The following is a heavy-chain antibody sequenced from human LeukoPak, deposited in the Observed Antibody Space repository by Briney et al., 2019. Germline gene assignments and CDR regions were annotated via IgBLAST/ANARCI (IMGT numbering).Heavy chain of an antibody. Sequence: ASVKVSCKASGYTFTSYYMHWVRQAPGQGLEWMGIINPSGGSTSYAQKFQGRVTMTEDTSTDTAYMELSSLRSEDTAVYYCAQRPDAFDIWGQGTMVTVSS. V-gene: IGHV1-46*01. J-gene: IGHJ3*02. D-gene: IGHD2-2*01. CDR1: GYTFTSYY. CDR2: INPSGGST. CDR3: AQRPDAFDI.